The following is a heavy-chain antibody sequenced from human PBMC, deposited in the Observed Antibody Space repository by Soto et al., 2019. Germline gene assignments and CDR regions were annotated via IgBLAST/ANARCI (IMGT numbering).Heavy chain of an antibody. CDR2: IYHSGST. V-gene: IGHV4-30-2*01. J-gene: IGHJ5*02. CDR1: GCSISSGGYS. D-gene: IGHD2-8*01. CDR3: TRWWMYAPRFDP. Sequence: TQSLTCAVSGCSISSGGYSWSWIRQPPGKGLEWIGYIYHSGSTYYNPSLKSRVTISVDRSKNQFSLKLSSLSASSWAVYYCTRWWMYAPRFDPWGQEILVTVTS.